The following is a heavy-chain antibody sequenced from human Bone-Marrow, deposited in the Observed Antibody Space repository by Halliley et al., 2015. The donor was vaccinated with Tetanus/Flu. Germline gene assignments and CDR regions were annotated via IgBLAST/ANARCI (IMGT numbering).Heavy chain of an antibody. CDR2: NSTYKGDA. D-gene: IGHD3-10*01. Sequence: QLVQSGAEVKKPGASVKASCQATGYTFTTHGIAWVRQATGHGLEWLGWNSTYKGDANYAQRFMGRVSLTTDTSTSTAYMEVRGLTSADTAVYSCAGAGRESYSNYWGQGTLFAVSS. CDR3: AGAGRESYSNY. J-gene: IGHJ4*02. V-gene: IGHV1-18*01. CDR1: GYTFTTHG.